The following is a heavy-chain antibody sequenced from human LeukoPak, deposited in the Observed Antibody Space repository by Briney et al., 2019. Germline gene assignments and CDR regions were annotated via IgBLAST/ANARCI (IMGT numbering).Heavy chain of an antibody. V-gene: IGHV1-2*02. CDR2: ITPYNGDR. CDR1: GYTFAGHW. J-gene: IGHJ3*02. CDR3: ARDCDCCQGVFDI. Sequence: ASVKVSCKASGYTFAGHWIHWVRQAPGQGLEWMASITPYNGDRSSAQRFQDRVTMTLDTSTSTAYMELSRLTFDDTAVYYCARDCDCCQGVFDIWGQGTMVSVSS. D-gene: IGHD2-21*01.